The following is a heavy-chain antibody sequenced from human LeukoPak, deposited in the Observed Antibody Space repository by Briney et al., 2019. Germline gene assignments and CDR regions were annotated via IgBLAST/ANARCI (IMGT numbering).Heavy chain of an antibody. J-gene: IGHJ3*02. D-gene: IGHD4-23*01. CDR1: GFTFSDYY. V-gene: IGHV3-11*04. CDR3: ARDRGTVVKSGDAFDI. Sequence: GGSLRLSCAASGFTFSDYYMSWIRQAPGKGLEWVSYISSSGSTIYYADSVKGRFTISRDNAKNSLYLQMNSLRAEDTAVYYCARDRGTVVKSGDAFDIWGQGTMVTVSS. CDR2: ISSSGSTI.